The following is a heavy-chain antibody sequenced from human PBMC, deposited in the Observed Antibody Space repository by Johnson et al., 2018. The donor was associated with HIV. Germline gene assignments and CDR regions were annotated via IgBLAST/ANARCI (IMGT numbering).Heavy chain of an antibody. CDR3: ARDLLSRAFDI. Sequence: VQLVESGGGVVQPGRSLRLSCAASGFTFSSYAMHWVRQAPGKGLEWVAVISYDGSNKYYADSVKGRFTISRDNSKNTLYLQMNSLRAEDPAVYYCARDLLSRAFDIWGQGKMVTVSS. CDR1: GFTFSSYA. J-gene: IGHJ3*02. CDR2: ISYDGSNK. V-gene: IGHV3-30-3*01.